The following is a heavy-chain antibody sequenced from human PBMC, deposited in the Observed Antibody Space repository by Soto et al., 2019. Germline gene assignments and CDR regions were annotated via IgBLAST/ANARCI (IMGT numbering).Heavy chain of an antibody. CDR1: GGTFSSYA. CDR3: ARAQYYDSSGYYPSLWYFDY. Sequence: GASVKVSCKASGGTFSSYAISWVRQAPGQGLEWMGGIIPIFGTANYAQKFQGRVTITADESTSTAYMELSSLRSEDTAVYYCARAQYYDSSGYYPSLWYFDYWGQGTLVTVSS. D-gene: IGHD3-22*01. CDR2: IIPIFGTA. J-gene: IGHJ4*02. V-gene: IGHV1-69*13.